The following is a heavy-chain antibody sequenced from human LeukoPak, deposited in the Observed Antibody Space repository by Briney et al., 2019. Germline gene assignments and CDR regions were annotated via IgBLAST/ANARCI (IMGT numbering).Heavy chain of an antibody. CDR1: GFTFDDYA. CDR2: ISWNSGSI. V-gene: IGHV3-9*01. Sequence: PGGSLRLSCAASGFTFDDYAMHWVRQALGKGLEWVSGISWNSGSIGYADSVKGRFTISRDNAKNSLYLQMNSLRAEDTALYYCASDSGYWGQGTLVTVSS. J-gene: IGHJ4*02. CDR3: ASDSGY.